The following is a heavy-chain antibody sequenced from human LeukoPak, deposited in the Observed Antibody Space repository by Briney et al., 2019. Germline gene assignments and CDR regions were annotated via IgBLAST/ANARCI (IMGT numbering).Heavy chain of an antibody. Sequence: GESLRISCKSSGYSFTSYWISWVRQMPGKGLEWMGRIDPSDSYTNYSPSFQGHVTISADKSISTAYLQWSSLKASDTAMYYCARDIVVVPAAMNYYYGMDVWGKGTTVTVSS. J-gene: IGHJ6*04. CDR3: ARDIVVVPAAMNYYYGMDV. CDR1: GYSFTSYW. D-gene: IGHD2-2*01. CDR2: IDPSDSYT. V-gene: IGHV5-10-1*01.